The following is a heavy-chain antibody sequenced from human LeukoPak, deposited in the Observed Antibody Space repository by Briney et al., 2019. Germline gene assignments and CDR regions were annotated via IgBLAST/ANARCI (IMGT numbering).Heavy chain of an antibody. V-gene: IGHV4-39*01. CDR3: ARHRIAAVDDAFDI. CDR1: GGSISSSSYY. CDR2: IYYSGST. D-gene: IGHD6-13*01. Sequence: SETLSLTCTVSGGSISSSSYYWGWIRQPPGMGLEWIGSIYYSGSTYYNPSLKSRVTISVDTSKNQFSLKLSSVTAADTAVYYCARHRIAAVDDAFDIWGQGTMVTVSS. J-gene: IGHJ3*02.